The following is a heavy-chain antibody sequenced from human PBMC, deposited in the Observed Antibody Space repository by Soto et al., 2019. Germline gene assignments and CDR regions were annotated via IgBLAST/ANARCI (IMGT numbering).Heavy chain of an antibody. CDR3: ARVRVGQWLFYYYYGMDV. V-gene: IGHV1-18*01. Sequence: GASVKVSCKASGYTFTSYGISWVRQAPGQGLEWMGWISAYNGNTNYAQKLQGRVTMTTDTSTSTAYMELRSLRSDDTAVYYCARVRVGQWLFYYYYGMDVWGQGTTVHRLL. CDR1: GYTFTSYG. CDR2: ISAYNGNT. D-gene: IGHD6-19*01. J-gene: IGHJ6*02.